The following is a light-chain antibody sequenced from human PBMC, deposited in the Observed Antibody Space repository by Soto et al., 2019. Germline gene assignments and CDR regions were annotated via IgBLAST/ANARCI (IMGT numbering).Light chain of an antibody. Sequence: VLSQSPGRLSLSPGERATLSCRASQSVPSTYFAWYQQKSGQPPRLLISGTSNRATGTPARFSGSGSGTDFTLTISSLEPEDFAVYYCQQRSNWPFTFGPGTKVDIK. J-gene: IGKJ3*01. V-gene: IGKV3-11*01. CDR2: GTS. CDR1: QSVPSTY. CDR3: QQRSNWPFT.